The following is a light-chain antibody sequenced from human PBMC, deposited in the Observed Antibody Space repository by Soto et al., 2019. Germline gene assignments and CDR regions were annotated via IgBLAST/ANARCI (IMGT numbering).Light chain of an antibody. V-gene: IGKV3-11*01. CDR1: QSVSRY. CDR3: QQYDNWPLT. Sequence: EIVLTQSPGTLSLSPGERATLSCRASQSVSRYLAWYQQKPGQAPRLLIYDASNRATGIPARFSGSGSGTEFSLTISSLQSEDSVVYYCQQYDNWPLTFGGGTKVDIK. J-gene: IGKJ4*01. CDR2: DAS.